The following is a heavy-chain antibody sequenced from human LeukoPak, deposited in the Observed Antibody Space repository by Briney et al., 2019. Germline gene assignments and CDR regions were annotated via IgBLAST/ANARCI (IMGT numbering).Heavy chain of an antibody. CDR2: INPNSGGT. CDR3: ARFSNAGTTEGP. CDR1: GYTFTGYY. V-gene: IGHV1-2*02. D-gene: IGHD1-7*01. Sequence: ASVKVSCKASGYTFTGYYMHWARQAPGQGLEWMGWINPNSGGTNYAQKFQGRVTMTRDTSISTAYMELSRLRSDDTAVYYCARFSNAGTTEGPWGQGTLVTVPS. J-gene: IGHJ5*02.